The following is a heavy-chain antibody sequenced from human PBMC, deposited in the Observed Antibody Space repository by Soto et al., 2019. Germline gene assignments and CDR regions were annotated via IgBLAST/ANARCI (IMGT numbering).Heavy chain of an antibody. D-gene: IGHD3-3*01. CDR1: GGSISTYY. V-gene: IGHV4-59*08. CDR2: KDYSENT. Sequence: PSETLSLTCTVSGGSISTYYWSWIRQPPGKGLEWIGYKDYSENTKYNPSLNSRVTISLDTSQNKFSLKLTSVTAADTAVYYCARHVGGTSQFDSWGPGTVVTVSP. J-gene: IGHJ4*02. CDR3: ARHVGGTSQFDS.